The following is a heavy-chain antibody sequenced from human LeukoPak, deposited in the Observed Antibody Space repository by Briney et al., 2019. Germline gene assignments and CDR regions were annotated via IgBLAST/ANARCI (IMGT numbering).Heavy chain of an antibody. J-gene: IGHJ5*02. CDR2: IYTSGGT. Sequence: SETLSLTXTVSGGSISSGSYYWRWIRQPAGKGLEWIGRIYTSGGTNYNPSLTSRVTISVDTSKNQFSLKLSSVTAADTAVYYCARGLFGDNWFDPWGQGTLVTVSS. V-gene: IGHV4-61*02. CDR3: ARGLFGDNWFDP. CDR1: GGSISSGSYY. D-gene: IGHD3-10*01.